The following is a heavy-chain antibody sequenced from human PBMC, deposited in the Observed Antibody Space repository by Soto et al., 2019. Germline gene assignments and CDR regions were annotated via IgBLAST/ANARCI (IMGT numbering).Heavy chain of an antibody. J-gene: IGHJ6*02. CDR3: ARDRKLDIPGNDYYYGMDV. CDR2: ISSSGTI. Sequence: SETLSLTCSVSGGSIRDYFWTWVRQPPGKGLEWIGYISSSGTINYHSCLKSRVTISLDTSRTHFSLKLSSLPTADTAGYCCARDRKLDIPGNDYYYGMDVWGQGTPVTVSS. CDR1: GGSIRDYF. D-gene: IGHD1-1*01. V-gene: IGHV4-59*01.